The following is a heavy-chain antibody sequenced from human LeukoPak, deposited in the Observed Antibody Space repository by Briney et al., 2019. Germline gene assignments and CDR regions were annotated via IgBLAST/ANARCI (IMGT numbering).Heavy chain of an antibody. V-gene: IGHV3-49*03. CDR3: ARVSSSGWYDPGIDY. CDR1: GFTFGDYA. CDR2: IRSKAYGGTT. Sequence: GGSLRLSCTASGFTFGDYAMSWFRQAPGKGLEWVGFIRSKAYGGTTEYAASVKGRFTISRDDSKSIAYLQMNSLRAEDTAVYYCARVSSSGWYDPGIDYWGQGTLVTVSS. D-gene: IGHD6-19*01. J-gene: IGHJ4*02.